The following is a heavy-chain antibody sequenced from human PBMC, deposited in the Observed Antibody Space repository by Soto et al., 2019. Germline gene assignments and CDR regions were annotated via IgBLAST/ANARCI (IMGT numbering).Heavy chain of an antibody. CDR2: IYYTGSI. CDR1: GGSFSSYY. V-gene: IGHV4-59*01. D-gene: IGHD2-15*01. J-gene: IGHJ4*02. Sequence: SETLSLTCTVSGGSFSSYYWSWIRQPPGKGLEWIGYIYYTGSIIYNPSLKSRVTMSVDMSMKQFSLKLNSVTAADTAVYYCARTTTLENYFDYWGQGTLVTVSS. CDR3: ARTTTLENYFDY.